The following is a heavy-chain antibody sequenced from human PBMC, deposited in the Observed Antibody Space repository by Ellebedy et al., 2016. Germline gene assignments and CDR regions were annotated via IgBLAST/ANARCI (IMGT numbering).Heavy chain of an antibody. J-gene: IGHJ4*02. D-gene: IGHD1-26*01. V-gene: IGHV4-30-2*01. CDR2: IYHSGST. CDR1: GGSISSGGYS. Sequence: TLSLTCAVSGGSISSGGYSWSWIRQPPGKGLEWIGYIYHSGSTYYNPSPKSRVTISVDRSKNQFSLKLSSVTAADTAVYYCARGGRVGATFPFDYWGQGTLVTVSS. CDR3: ARGGRVGATFPFDY.